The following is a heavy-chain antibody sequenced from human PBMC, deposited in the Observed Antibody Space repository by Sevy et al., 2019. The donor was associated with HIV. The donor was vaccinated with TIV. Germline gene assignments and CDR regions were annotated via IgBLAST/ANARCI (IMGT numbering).Heavy chain of an antibody. CDR3: AKDKLEYSSSWYHDY. J-gene: IGHJ4*02. V-gene: IGHV3-23*01. CDR2: ISGSGGST. Sequence: GGSLRLSCAASGFTFSSYAMSWVRQAPGKGMEWVSAISGSGGSTYYAHSVKGRFTISRDNSKNTLYLQMNSLRAEDTAVYYCAKDKLEYSSSWYHDYWGQGTLVTVSS. CDR1: GFTFSSYA. D-gene: IGHD6-13*01.